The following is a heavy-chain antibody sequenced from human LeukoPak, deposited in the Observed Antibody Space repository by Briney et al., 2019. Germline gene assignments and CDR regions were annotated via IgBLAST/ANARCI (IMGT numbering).Heavy chain of an antibody. V-gene: IGHV3-30-3*01. CDR3: ARGYSGALDY. D-gene: IGHD5-18*01. J-gene: IGHJ4*02. CDR1: GFTFSSYA. CDR2: ISYDGSNK. Sequence: QPGGSLRLSCAASGFTFSSYAMHWVRQAPGKGLEWVAVISYDGSNKYYADSVKGRFTISRDNSKNTLYLQMNSLRAEDTAVYYCARGYSGALDYWGQGTLVTVSS.